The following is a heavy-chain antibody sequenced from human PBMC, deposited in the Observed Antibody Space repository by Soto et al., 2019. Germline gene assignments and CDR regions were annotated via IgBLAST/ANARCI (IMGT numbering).Heavy chain of an antibody. CDR1: GFIFSGSA. Sequence: EVQLVESGGGLVQPGGSLKLSCAASGFIFSGSAVHRVRQASGKGLEWVDRILSKAGNYATAYPASMKGRFTISRDDSENTAFLQMNSLKTEDTAVYYCIRGGSPYYYDYWGQGTLVAVSS. CDR3: IRGGSPYYYDY. CDR2: ILSKAGNYAT. J-gene: IGHJ4*02. V-gene: IGHV3-73*01.